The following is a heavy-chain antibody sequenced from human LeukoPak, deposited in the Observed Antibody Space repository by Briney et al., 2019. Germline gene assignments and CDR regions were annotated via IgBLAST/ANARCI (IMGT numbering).Heavy chain of an antibody. D-gene: IGHD6-13*01. CDR3: ARDEFWAAAGPTYDY. CDR2: ISCDGSNK. V-gene: IGHV3-30-3*01. Sequence: GRSLRLSCAASGFTFSSYAMHWVRQAPGKGLEWVAVISCDGSNKYYADSVKGRFTISRDNSKNTLYLQMNSLRAEDTAVYYCARDEFWAAAGPTYDYWGQGTLVTVSS. CDR1: GFTFSSYA. J-gene: IGHJ4*02.